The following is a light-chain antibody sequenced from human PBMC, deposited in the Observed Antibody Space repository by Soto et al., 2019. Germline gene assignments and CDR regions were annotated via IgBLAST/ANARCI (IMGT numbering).Light chain of an antibody. Sequence: EIVLTQSPATLSLSPGESATLSCRASQSISTYLAWYQQKPGQAPRLLIYDASNRATGVPTRFSGSGSGTDFTLTISSLQHEDFAVYYCQQRYTWPLFTFGPGTKVDVK. CDR1: QSISTY. V-gene: IGKV3-11*01. CDR3: QQRYTWPLFT. J-gene: IGKJ3*01. CDR2: DAS.